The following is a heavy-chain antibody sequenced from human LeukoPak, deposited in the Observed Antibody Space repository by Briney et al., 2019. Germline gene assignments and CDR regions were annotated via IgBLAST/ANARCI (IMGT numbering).Heavy chain of an antibody. V-gene: IGHV1-69*08. Sequence: SVKVSCKASGGSFIDYSISWVRQAPGQGLEWMGRIIAILDTAHYAQKFQGRFTITADKSTTTVYMELSSLRSDDTAVYYCVRSGYDYDWFDPWGQGTLVTVSS. CDR2: IIAILDTA. D-gene: IGHD5-12*01. CDR1: GGSFIDYS. CDR3: VRSGYDYDWFDP. J-gene: IGHJ5*02.